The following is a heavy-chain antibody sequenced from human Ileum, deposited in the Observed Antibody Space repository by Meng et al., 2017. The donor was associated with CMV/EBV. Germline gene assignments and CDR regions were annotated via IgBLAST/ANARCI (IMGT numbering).Heavy chain of an antibody. J-gene: IGHJ4*02. Sequence: QVEFVELGGCVVRTGGSLVSSCAASGVSFRSYGMHWVRQSPGRGLEWVAYIRYDGSDKFYADSVKGRFIISRDNSKNTLYVQMNSLRAEDTAVYYCVKGGWGDYWGQGTLVTVSS. CDR1: GVSFRSYG. V-gene: IGHV3-30*02. D-gene: IGHD3-16*01. CDR3: VKGGWGDY. CDR2: IRYDGSDK.